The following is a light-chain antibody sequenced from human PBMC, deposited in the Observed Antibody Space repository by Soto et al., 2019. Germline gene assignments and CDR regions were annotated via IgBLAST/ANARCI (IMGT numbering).Light chain of an antibody. J-gene: IGKJ2*01. V-gene: IGKV1-33*01. CDR2: DAS. CDR1: RDISVY. CDR3: QQYDNLPPYT. Sequence: DIQMTQSPPSLSASVGDRVTITCQASRDISVYLNWYQQKPGKPPTLLVYDASNVQAGVPSSFSGRGSGTHFSLIISNLQPEDVATYYCQQYDNLPPYTFGQGTNVEIK.